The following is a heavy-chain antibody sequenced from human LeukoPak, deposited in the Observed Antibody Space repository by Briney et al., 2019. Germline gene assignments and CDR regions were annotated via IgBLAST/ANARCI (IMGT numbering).Heavy chain of an antibody. CDR3: ATYCSSTSCSSGGLDY. D-gene: IGHD2-2*01. CDR2: FDPEDGET. CDR1: GYTLTELS. Sequence: EASVKVSCKVSGYTLTELSMHWVRQAPGKGLEWMGGFDPEDGETIYAQKFQGRVTMTEDTSTDTAYMELSSLRSEDTAVYYCATYCSSTSCSSGGLDYWGQGTLVTVSS. J-gene: IGHJ4*02. V-gene: IGHV1-24*01.